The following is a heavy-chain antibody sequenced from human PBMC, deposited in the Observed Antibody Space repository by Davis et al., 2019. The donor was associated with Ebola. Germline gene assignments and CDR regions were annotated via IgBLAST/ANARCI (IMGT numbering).Heavy chain of an antibody. CDR2: IRSKANSSAT. D-gene: IGHD5-18*01. V-gene: IGHV3-73*01. J-gene: IGHJ4*02. CDR1: GFTFSGSA. CDR3: TLTAMGGWDY. Sequence: GESLKISCAASGFTFSGSAMHWVRQASGKGLEWVGRIRSKANSSATAYAASVKGRFTISRDDSKNTAYLQMNSLKTEDTAVYYCTLTAMGGWDYWGQGTLVTVSS.